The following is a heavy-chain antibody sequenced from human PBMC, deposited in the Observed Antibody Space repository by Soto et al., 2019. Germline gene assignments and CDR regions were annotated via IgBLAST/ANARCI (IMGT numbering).Heavy chain of an antibody. CDR3: TGEYCSSTSCFYGMDV. V-gene: IGHV3-15*07. D-gene: IGHD2-2*01. CDR2: IKSKTDGGTT. CDR1: GFTFSNAW. J-gene: IGHJ6*02. Sequence: PGGSLRLSCAASGFTFSNAWMNWVRQAPGKGLEWVGRIKSKTDGGTTDYAAPVKGRFTISRDDSKNTLYLQMNSLKTEDTAVYYCTGEYCSSTSCFYGMDVWGQGTTVTSP.